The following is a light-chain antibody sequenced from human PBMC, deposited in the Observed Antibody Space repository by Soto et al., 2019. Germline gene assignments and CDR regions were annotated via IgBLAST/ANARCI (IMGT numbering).Light chain of an antibody. CDR2: AVS. J-gene: IGKJ1*01. CDR1: QSVRNN. V-gene: IGKV3-15*01. CDR3: QQYNKRPPWT. Sequence: EIVMTQSPVTLSVSPGEGATLFCRASQSVRNNLAWYQQKPGLAPRLLLYAVSTRATGVPARFSGNGSETEFPLTISGLQSDDFALYYCQQYNKRPPWTFGQGTKVEIK.